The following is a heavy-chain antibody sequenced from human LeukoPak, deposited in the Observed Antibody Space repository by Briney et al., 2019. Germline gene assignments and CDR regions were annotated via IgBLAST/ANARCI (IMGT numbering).Heavy chain of an antibody. J-gene: IGHJ4*02. CDR2: INPSGGST. CDR3: TRETSSRYFDY. CDR1: GYTFTSYY. V-gene: IGHV1-46*01. Sequence: GASVKVSCKASGYTFTSYYMHWVRQAPGQGLEWMGIINPSGGSTSYAQKFQGRVTMTRDTSTSTVYMELSSLRSEDTAVYYCTRETSSRYFDYWGQGTLVTVSS.